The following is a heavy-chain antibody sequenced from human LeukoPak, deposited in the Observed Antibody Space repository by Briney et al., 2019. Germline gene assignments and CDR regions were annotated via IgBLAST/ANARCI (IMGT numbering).Heavy chain of an antibody. J-gene: IGHJ6*01. Sequence: GGSLRLSCAASGFTFSGFAMSCVRRTPGKGLEWVSGISGSGDNTLYADSVKGRFTISRDNSKNTLYLEMNSLRADDTAIYYCVKMKGHPLPKYHMDVWGPGTTVTVSS. CDR2: ISGSGDNT. V-gene: IGHV3-23*01. CDR1: GFTFSGFA. D-gene: IGHD1-14*01. CDR3: VKMKGHPLPKYHMDV.